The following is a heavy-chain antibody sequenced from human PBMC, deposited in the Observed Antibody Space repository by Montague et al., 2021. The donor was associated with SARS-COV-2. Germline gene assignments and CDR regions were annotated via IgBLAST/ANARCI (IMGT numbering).Heavy chain of an antibody. CDR3: ARTSQYCDTTSCYLPNAMDV. J-gene: IGHJ6*02. CDR2: IWHGGST. D-gene: IGHD2-2*01. Sequence: SETLSLTCTVSHYSITYAYYWGWVRQPPGKGLEWIGNIWHGGSTYYNPSLKSRVTISVDTSKNQFSLKLTSVTAADTAVYYCARTSQYCDTTSCYLPNAMDVWCQGTTFTVSS. V-gene: IGHV4-38-2*02. CDR1: HYSITYAYY.